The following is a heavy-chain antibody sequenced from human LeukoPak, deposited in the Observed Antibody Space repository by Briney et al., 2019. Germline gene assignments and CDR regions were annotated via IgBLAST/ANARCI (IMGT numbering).Heavy chain of an antibody. Sequence: SETLSLTCTVSGGSISSSSYYWGWIRQPPGKGLEWIGSIYYSGSTYYNPSLKSRVTISVDTSKNQFSLKLSSVTAADTAVYYCARVWVAAAGKPDNWFDPWGQGTLVTVSS. V-gene: IGHV4-39*07. D-gene: IGHD6-13*01. CDR2: IYYSGST. CDR3: ARVWVAAAGKPDNWFDP. CDR1: GGSISSSSYY. J-gene: IGHJ5*02.